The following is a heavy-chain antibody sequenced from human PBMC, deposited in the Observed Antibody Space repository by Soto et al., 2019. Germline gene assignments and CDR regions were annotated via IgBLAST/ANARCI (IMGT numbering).Heavy chain of an antibody. CDR3: AKNSANFGVGSRGRDDY. V-gene: IGHV3-9*01. Sequence: EVQLVESGGGLVQPGRSLRLSCAASGFTFDNYAMHWVRQAPGKGLEWVSSISWNSDKIGYADSVKGRFTISRDNAKNSLYLQMNHLGAEDPALYYCAKNSANFGVGSRGRDDYWGQGTLVTVSS. J-gene: IGHJ4*02. CDR2: ISWNSDKI. CDR1: GFTFDNYA. D-gene: IGHD3-3*01.